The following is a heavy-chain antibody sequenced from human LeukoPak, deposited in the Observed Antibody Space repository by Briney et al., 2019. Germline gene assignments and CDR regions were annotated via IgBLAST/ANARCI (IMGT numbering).Heavy chain of an antibody. CDR1: GGSISSYY. CDR3: AREYSSSLLY. D-gene: IGHD6-6*01. V-gene: IGHV4-59*12. CDR2: IYYSGST. Sequence: TSETLSLTCTVSGGSISSYYWSWIRQPPGKGLEWIGYIYYSGSTNYNPSLKSRVTISVDKSKNQFSLKLSSVTAADTAVYYCAREYSSSLLYWGQGTLVTVSS. J-gene: IGHJ4*02.